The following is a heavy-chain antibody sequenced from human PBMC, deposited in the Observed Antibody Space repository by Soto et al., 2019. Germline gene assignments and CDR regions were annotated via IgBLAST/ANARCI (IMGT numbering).Heavy chain of an antibody. Sequence: GGSLRLSCAASGFTFSSYGMHWVRQAPGKGLEWVAVISYDGSNKYYADSVKGRFTISRDNSKNTLYLQMNSLRAEDTAVYYCAKGGDYGDYERWPYYYYMDVWGKGTTVTVSS. D-gene: IGHD4-17*01. CDR2: ISYDGSNK. J-gene: IGHJ6*03. CDR1: GFTFSSYG. CDR3: AKGGDYGDYERWPYYYYMDV. V-gene: IGHV3-30*18.